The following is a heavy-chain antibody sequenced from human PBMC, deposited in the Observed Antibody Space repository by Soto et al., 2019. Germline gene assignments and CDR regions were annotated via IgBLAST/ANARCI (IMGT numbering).Heavy chain of an antibody. CDR1: GFTFSSYG. J-gene: IGHJ4*02. V-gene: IGHV3-30*18. CDR2: ISYDGSNK. D-gene: IGHD2-2*01. Sequence: QVQLVESGGGVVQPGRSLRRSCAASGFTFSSYGMCWVRQAPGKGLEWVAVISYDGSNKYYADSVKGRFTISSDNSKHALYLQMHRLRAEETAVYYSAKDHHAYVSLRLAYWGQGTVVTVSS. CDR3: AKDHHAYVSLRLAY.